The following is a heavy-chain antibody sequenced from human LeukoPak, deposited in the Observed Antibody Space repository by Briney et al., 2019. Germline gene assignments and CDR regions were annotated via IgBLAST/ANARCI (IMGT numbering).Heavy chain of an antibody. CDR1: GYTFTSYD. J-gene: IGHJ4*02. CDR2: MNPNSGNT. V-gene: IGHV1-8*01. Sequence: SVTVSCKASGYTFTSYDINWVRQATGQGLEWMGWMNPNSGNTGYAQKFQGRVTMTRNTSISTAYMELSSLRSADTAVYYCARRDGYNYRFPYWGQGTLVTVSS. D-gene: IGHD5-12*01. CDR3: ARRDGYNYRFPY.